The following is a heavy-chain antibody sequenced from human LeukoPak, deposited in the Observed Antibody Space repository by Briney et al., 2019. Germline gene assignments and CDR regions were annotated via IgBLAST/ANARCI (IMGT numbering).Heavy chain of an antibody. J-gene: IGHJ6*03. V-gene: IGHV3-7*01. CDR3: ARNGYRYAQGHYYNYYYMDV. Sequence: SGGSLRLSCAASGFTFSSYWMSWVRQAPGKGLEWVANIKQDGSEKYYVDSVKGRFTISRDNAKNSLYLQMNSLRAEDTAVYYCARNGYRYAQGHYYNYYYMDVWGKGTTVTISS. CDR1: GFTFSSYW. D-gene: IGHD5-18*01. CDR2: IKQDGSEK.